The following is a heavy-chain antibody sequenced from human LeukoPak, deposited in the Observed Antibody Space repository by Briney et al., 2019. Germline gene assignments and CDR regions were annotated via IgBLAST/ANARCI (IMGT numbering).Heavy chain of an antibody. CDR3: ARGGRGPDAFDI. CDR1: GGSISSYY. D-gene: IGHD3-10*01. V-gene: IGHV4-59*01. Sequence: PETLSLTCTVSGGSISSYYWSWIRQPPGKGLEWIGYIYYSGSTNYNPPLKSRVTISVDTSKNQFSLKLSSVTAADTAVYYCARGGRGPDAFDIWGQGTMVTVSS. J-gene: IGHJ3*02. CDR2: IYYSGST.